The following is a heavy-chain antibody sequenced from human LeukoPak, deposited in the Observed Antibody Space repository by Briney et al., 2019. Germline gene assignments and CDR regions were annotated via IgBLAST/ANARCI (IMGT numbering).Heavy chain of an antibody. J-gene: IGHJ4*02. CDR2: ISGSGGST. Sequence: PSETLSLTCTVSGGSISSYYWSWVRQAPGKGLEWVSAISGSGGSTYYADSVKGRFTISRDNSKNTLYLQMNSLRAEDTAVYYCAKDAFVLRYFDWLLFRSPYFDYWGQGTLVTVSS. CDR3: AKDAFVLRYFDWLLFRSPYFDY. CDR1: GGSISSYY. D-gene: IGHD3-9*01. V-gene: IGHV3-23*01.